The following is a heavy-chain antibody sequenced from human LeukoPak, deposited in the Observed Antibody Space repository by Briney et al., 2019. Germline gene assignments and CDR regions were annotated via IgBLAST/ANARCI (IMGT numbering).Heavy chain of an antibody. D-gene: IGHD3-22*01. V-gene: IGHV3-21*01. Sequence: GGSLRLSCAASGFTFRIYDLSWVRQAPGRGLECVSAIDRGVGSTYYADSVKGRFTISRDNAKNSLYLQMNSLRAEDTAVYYCARESGAYYYDSSGLDVWGQGTTVTVSS. CDR3: ARESGAYYYDSSGLDV. J-gene: IGHJ6*02. CDR2: IDRGVGST. CDR1: GFTFRIYD.